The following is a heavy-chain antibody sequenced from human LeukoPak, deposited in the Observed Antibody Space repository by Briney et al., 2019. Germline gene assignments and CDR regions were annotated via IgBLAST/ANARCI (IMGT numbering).Heavy chain of an antibody. CDR1: GGSFSGYY. J-gene: IGHJ5*02. Sequence: SETLSLTCAVYGGSFSGYYWSWIRQPPGKGLEWIGEINHSGSTNYNPSLKSRVTISVDTSKNQFSLKLSSVTAADTAVYYCANSGGSSSNWFDPWGQGTLVTVSS. V-gene: IGHV4-34*01. CDR3: ANSGGSSSNWFDP. D-gene: IGHD2-15*01. CDR2: INHSGST.